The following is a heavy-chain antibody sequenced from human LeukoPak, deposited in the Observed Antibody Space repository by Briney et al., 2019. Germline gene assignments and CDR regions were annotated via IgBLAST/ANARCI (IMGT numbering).Heavy chain of an antibody. Sequence: ASVSVSCKASGYSFPGYYMHWVRQAPGQGLEWMGWINPNSGGTNYAQRFQGRVTMTRDTSITTAYMELSSLRSDDTAVYYCARGAYSYWGSRAAYWGQGTLVTVSS. D-gene: IGHD7-27*01. V-gene: IGHV1-2*02. CDR1: GYSFPGYY. J-gene: IGHJ4*02. CDR2: INPNSGGT. CDR3: ARGAYSYWGSRAAY.